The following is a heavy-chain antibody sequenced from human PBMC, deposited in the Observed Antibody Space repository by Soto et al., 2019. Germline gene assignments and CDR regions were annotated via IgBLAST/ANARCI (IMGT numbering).Heavy chain of an antibody. D-gene: IGHD5-18*01. J-gene: IGHJ5*02. V-gene: IGHV4-30-2*01. CDR3: ARYTAMGYNWFDP. CDR2: IYHSGST. Sequence: SETLSLTCAVSGGSISSGGYSWSWIRQPPGKGLEWIGYIYHSGSTYYNPSLKSRVTISVDRSKNQFSLKLSSVTAADTAVYYCARYTAMGYNWFDPWGQGTLVTVSS. CDR1: GGSISSGGYS.